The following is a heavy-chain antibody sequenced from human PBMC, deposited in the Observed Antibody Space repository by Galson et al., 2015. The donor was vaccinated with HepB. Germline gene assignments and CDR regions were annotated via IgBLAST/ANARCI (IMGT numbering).Heavy chain of an antibody. Sequence: SLRLSCAASGFTFSSYAMSWVRQAPGKGLEWVSAISGSGGSTYYADSVKGRFTISRDNSKNTLYLQMNSLRAEDTAVYYCAKELKGDYYDSSGYYLDYWGQGTLVTVSS. J-gene: IGHJ4*02. CDR1: GFTFSSYA. CDR3: AKELKGDYYDSSGYYLDY. V-gene: IGHV3-23*01. D-gene: IGHD3-22*01. CDR2: ISGSGGST.